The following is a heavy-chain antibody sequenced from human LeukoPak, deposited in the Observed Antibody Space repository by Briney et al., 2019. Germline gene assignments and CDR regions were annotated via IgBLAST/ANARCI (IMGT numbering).Heavy chain of an antibody. Sequence: PGGSLRLSCAASGFTFSSYSMNWVRQAPGKGLGWVSSISSSSSYIYYADSVKGRFTISRDNAKNSLYLQMNSLRAEDTAVYYCARDNGYYDSSGYYADAFDIWAKGQWSPSLQ. V-gene: IGHV3-21*01. D-gene: IGHD3-22*01. CDR1: GFTFSSYS. CDR3: ARDNGYYDSSGYYADAFDI. J-gene: IGHJ3*02. CDR2: ISSSSSYI.